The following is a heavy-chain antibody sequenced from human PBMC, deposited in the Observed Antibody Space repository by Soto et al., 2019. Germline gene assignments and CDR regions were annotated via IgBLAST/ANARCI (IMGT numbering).Heavy chain of an antibody. D-gene: IGHD6-13*01. CDR1: GDSINNSHW. V-gene: IGHV4-4*02. CDR2: TYHRGTT. J-gene: IGHJ5*02. CDR3: AREVNSSPARGPNWFDP. Sequence: QVQLQESGPGLVQPSGTLSLTCAVSGDSINNSHWWSWVRQTPGKGLEWIGETYHRGTTNYNPSLKTRVTISLDKSKNQFSLKMNSVTAADTAVYYCAREVNSSPARGPNWFDPWGQGTLVTVSS.